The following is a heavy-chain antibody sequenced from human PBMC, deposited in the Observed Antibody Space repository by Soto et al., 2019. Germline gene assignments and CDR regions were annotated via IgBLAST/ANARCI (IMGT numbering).Heavy chain of an antibody. CDR1: DYTFTSYG. V-gene: IGHV1-18*01. D-gene: IGHD6-19*01. J-gene: IGHJ4*02. CDR2: ISAYIGDT. Sequence: ASVKVSCKASDYTFTSYGISWVRQAPGQGLEWMGWISAYIGDTNYAQKFQGRVTMTTDTSTRTAYMELRSLTSDDTAVYYCARVVVAGTSPPPHGFVYWGQAHLFT. CDR3: ARVVVAGTSPPPHGFVY.